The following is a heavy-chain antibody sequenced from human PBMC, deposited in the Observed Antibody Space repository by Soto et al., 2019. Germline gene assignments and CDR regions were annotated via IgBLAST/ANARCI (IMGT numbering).Heavy chain of an antibody. CDR2: TTAILGTR. CDR1: GDTLSQYG. Sequence: QVQLVQSGAEVKKPGSSVKVSCKASGDTLSQYGVSWLRQVPVKGLEWMGGTTAILGTRDYAQKCQGRMTITSDASTTTPYMELNSLTSDDSAVYYCAAGVSSDIGDHWGQGTLGTVSA. CDR3: AAGVSSDIGDH. J-gene: IGHJ4*02. V-gene: IGHV1-69*01. D-gene: IGHD5-12*01.